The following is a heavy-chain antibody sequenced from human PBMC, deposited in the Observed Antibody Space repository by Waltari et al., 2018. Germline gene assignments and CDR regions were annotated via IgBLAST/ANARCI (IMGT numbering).Heavy chain of an antibody. V-gene: IGHV1-2*06. CDR3: ARAPGRKVTPYFDY. J-gene: IGHJ4*02. Sequence: QVQLVQSGAEVKKPGASVKVSCTASGYTFTGYYMHWVRQAPGQGLEWMGRINPNSGGTDYAQKFQGRVTMTRDTSISTAYMELSRLRSDDTAVYYCARAPGRKVTPYFDYWGQGTLVTVSS. CDR2: INPNSGGT. D-gene: IGHD2-21*02. CDR1: GYTFTGYY.